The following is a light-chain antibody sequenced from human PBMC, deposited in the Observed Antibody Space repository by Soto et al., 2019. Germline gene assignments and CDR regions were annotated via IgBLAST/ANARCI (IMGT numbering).Light chain of an antibody. CDR3: STWDDSLNAAV. CDR2: IND. Sequence: QSVLTQPPSLSGTPGQRVTISCSGSSSNIGGNTVHWYQHLPGTAPKLLIYINDQRPSGVPARFSGSTSGTSASLAISGLQSDDEAHSTWDDSLNAAVFGGGTQLTVL. CDR1: SSNIGGNT. J-gene: IGLJ7*01. V-gene: IGLV1-44*01.